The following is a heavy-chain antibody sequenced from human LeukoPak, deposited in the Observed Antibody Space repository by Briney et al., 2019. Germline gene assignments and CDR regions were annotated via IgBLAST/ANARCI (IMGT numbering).Heavy chain of an antibody. J-gene: IGHJ4*02. CDR1: GLTVSSNY. D-gene: IGHD3-22*01. CDR3: ARGVTYYYDSSGYY. V-gene: IGHV3-30-3*01. CDR2: ISYDGSNK. Sequence: PGGSLRLSCAASGLTVSSNYMSWVRQAPGKGLEWVAVISYDGSNKYYADSVKGRFTISRDNSKNTLYLQMNSLRAEDTAVYYCARGVTYYYDSSGYYWGQGTLVTVSS.